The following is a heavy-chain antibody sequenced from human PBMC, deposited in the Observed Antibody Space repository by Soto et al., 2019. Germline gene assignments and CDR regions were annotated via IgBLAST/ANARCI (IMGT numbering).Heavy chain of an antibody. V-gene: IGHV4-39*01. J-gene: IGHJ5*02. Sequence: QLQLQESGPGLVKPSETLSLTCTVSGGSISSSSYYWGWIRQPPGKGLEWIGSIYYSGSTYYNPSLKSRVTISVDTSKNQFSLKLSSVTAADTAVYYCARQGGIADENWFDPWGQGTLVTVSS. CDR2: IYYSGST. CDR1: GGSISSSSYY. CDR3: ARQGGIADENWFDP. D-gene: IGHD6-13*01.